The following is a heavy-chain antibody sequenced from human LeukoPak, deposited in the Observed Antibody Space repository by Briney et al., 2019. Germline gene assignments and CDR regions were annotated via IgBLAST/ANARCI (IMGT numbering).Heavy chain of an antibody. CDR3: AREKSTTVADTFDY. CDR1: VFLFRRHS. V-gene: IGHV3-21*01. J-gene: IGHJ4*02. CDR2: ITSNCCYI. Sequence: PGGSLSLSRAASVFLFRRHSILWFRQPPGTGLEGGSSITSNCCYIYYADTVKGRCTISRDNAKNSLYLQMNSLRAEDTAVYYCAREKSTTVADTFDYWGQGTLVTVSS. D-gene: IGHD6-19*01.